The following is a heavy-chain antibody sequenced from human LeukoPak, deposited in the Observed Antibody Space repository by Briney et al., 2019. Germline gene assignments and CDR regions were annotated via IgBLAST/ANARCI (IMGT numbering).Heavy chain of an antibody. CDR3: ARGSSSWYGGLGY. Sequence: PGGSLRLSCTASGLTFGDYAMSWVRQAPGKGLVWVSRINSDGSSTSYADSVKGRFTISRDNAKNTLYLQMNSLRAEDTAVYYCARGSSSWYGGLGYWGQGTLVTVSS. V-gene: IGHV3-74*01. CDR2: INSDGSST. D-gene: IGHD6-13*01. CDR1: GLTFGDYA. J-gene: IGHJ4*02.